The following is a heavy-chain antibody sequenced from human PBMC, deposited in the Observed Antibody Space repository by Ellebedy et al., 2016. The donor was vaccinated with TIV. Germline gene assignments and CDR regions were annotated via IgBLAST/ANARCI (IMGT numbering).Heavy chain of an antibody. J-gene: IGHJ4*02. CDR2: ISSSSSYI. Sequence: PGGSLRLSCAASGFTFSSYSMKWVRQAPGKGLEWVSSISSSSSYIYYADSVKGRFTISRDNAKNSLYLQMNSLRAEDTAVYYCARDLAGWELLGYEGYWGQGTLVTVSS. CDR1: GFTFSSYS. V-gene: IGHV3-21*01. D-gene: IGHD1-26*01. CDR3: ARDLAGWELLGYEGY.